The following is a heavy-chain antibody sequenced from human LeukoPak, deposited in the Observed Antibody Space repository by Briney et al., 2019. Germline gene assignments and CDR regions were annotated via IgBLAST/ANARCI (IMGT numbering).Heavy chain of an antibody. J-gene: IGHJ4*02. CDR1: GGSISSSNHY. CDR2: IYYSGST. Sequence: KASETLSLTCTVSGGSISSSNHYWGWIRQPPGKGLEWIGSIYYSGSTYYNPSLKSRVAISVDTSKNQFSLKLRSVTAADTAVYHCARHWAYCSGGSCYSFDDWGQGTLVTVSS. D-gene: IGHD2-15*01. V-gene: IGHV4-39*01. CDR3: ARHWAYCSGGSCYSFDD.